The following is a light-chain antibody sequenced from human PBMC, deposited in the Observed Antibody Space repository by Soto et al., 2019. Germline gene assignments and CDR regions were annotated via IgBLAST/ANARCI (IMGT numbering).Light chain of an antibody. CDR1: SSNIGSQT. J-gene: IGLJ2*01. CDR3: AGWDDSLNGVV. Sequence: QPVLTQPPSASGTPGQRVTIYCSGSSSNIGSQTVNWYQQVPGVAPKLLLYSDNQRPSGVPDRFSGSRSSTSASLAISGLKSEDEAKYYCAGWDDSLNGVVFGGGTKVTVL. V-gene: IGLV1-44*01. CDR2: SDN.